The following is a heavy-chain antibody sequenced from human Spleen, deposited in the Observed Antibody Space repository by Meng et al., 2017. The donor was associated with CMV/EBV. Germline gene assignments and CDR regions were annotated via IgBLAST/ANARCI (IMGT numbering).Heavy chain of an antibody. CDR1: GFTFSNAW. V-gene: IGHV3-15*01. Sequence: LSLTCAASGFTFSNAWMSWVRQAPGKGLEWVGRIKSKTDGGTTDYAAPVKGRFTISRDDSKNTLYLQMNSLKTEDTAVYYCTTDRLRVVVIPFDIWGQGTMVTVSS. D-gene: IGHD2-21*01. CDR3: TTDRLRVVVIPFDI. CDR2: IKSKTDGGTT. J-gene: IGHJ3*02.